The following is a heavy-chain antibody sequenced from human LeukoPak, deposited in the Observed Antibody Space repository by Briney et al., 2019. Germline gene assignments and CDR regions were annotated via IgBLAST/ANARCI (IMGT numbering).Heavy chain of an antibody. D-gene: IGHD3-10*01. V-gene: IGHV3-53*01. Sequence: KPGGSLRLSCAASGFTVRDGYMSWVRQAPGKRLEWLAFIYVSGTTFYAASVKGRFTISRDNAKNTVYLQMNNLRAEDTALYYCGRHAYGGSPPLSWGQGALVTVSS. CDR1: GFTVRDGY. CDR3: GRHAYGGSPPLS. J-gene: IGHJ4*02. CDR2: IYVSGTT.